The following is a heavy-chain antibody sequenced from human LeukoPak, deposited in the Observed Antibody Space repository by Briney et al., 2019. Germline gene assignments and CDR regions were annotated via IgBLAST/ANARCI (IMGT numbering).Heavy chain of an antibody. CDR2: INDAGDNT. J-gene: IGHJ4*02. CDR3: QKVRVCYGCYLEY. V-gene: IGHV3-23*01. CDR1: VYTFSSHG. Sequence: GGSLRLSCAASVYTFSSHGLTWVRQAPGKGLEWVSTINDAGDNTYYAETVKGRFTISRAHSKNTLYLQMHRLRAENTGIKYCQKVRVCYGCYLEYCGQGTLVTASS. D-gene: IGHD2-8*01.